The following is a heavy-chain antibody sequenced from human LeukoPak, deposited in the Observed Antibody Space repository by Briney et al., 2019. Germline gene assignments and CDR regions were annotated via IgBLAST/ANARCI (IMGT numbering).Heavy chain of an antibody. V-gene: IGHV3-21*01. CDR1: GFIFSSYS. J-gene: IGHJ4*02. Sequence: GGSLRLSCAASGFIFSSYSMNWVRQAPGKGLEWVSSISSSSSYIYYADSVKGRFTISRDNAKNSLYLQMNSLRAEDTAVYYCARDFILPPSRVTVFDYWGQGTLVTVSS. D-gene: IGHD2-21*02. CDR3: ARDFILPPSRVTVFDY. CDR2: ISSSSSYI.